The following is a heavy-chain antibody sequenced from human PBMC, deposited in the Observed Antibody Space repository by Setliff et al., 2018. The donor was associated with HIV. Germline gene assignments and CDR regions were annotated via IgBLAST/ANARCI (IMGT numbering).Heavy chain of an antibody. CDR2: ISGGGGTT. J-gene: IGHJ6*03. Sequence: PGGSLRLSCAASGFIFNNYAVNWVRQTPGKGLEWVAAISGGGGTTYYGDSLRGRLTLSRDISKNTVYLQMNRLKTEDTAVYYCSRNGWHMNSWHYYYYYMDVWGKGTTVTVSS. CDR3: SRNGWHMNSWHYYYYYMDV. D-gene: IGHD6-13*01. CDR1: GFIFNNYA. V-gene: IGHV3-23*01.